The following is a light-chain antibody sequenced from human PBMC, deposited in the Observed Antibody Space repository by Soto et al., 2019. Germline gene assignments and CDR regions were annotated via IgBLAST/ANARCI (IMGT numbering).Light chain of an antibody. J-gene: IGKJ1*01. Sequence: EIVLTQSPGTLSLSPGERATLSCRASQSVGRNYLAWYQQKPGQAPRLLVYTATHRATDIPDTFSGSGSGTDFTLTINRLEPEDFAVYYCQQYAASPLTFGQGTKVEVK. CDR2: TAT. V-gene: IGKV3-20*01. CDR3: QQYAASPLT. CDR1: QSVGRNY.